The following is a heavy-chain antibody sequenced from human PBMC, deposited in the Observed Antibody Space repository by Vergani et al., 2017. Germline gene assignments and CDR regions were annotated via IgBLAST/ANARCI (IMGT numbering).Heavy chain of an antibody. CDR2: IRSKNDGGTA. CDR3: YTDYHDY. CDR1: GITFKNAW. D-gene: IGHD1-14*01. J-gene: IGHJ4*02. Sequence: EVQVVESGGGLIKPGGSLRLSCVVSGITFKNAWINWVRQAPGKGLEWIGRIRSKNDGGTADYAAPLKGRFTISRDDSKDSAFLLVNNLKTEDTAVYFWYTDYHDYWGQGTLVTVSS. V-gene: IGHV3-15*01.